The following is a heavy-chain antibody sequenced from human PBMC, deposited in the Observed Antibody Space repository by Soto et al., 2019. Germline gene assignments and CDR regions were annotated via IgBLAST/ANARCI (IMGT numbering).Heavy chain of an antibody. CDR2: IMPTFGSA. V-gene: IGHV1-69*06. D-gene: IGHD1-26*01. J-gene: IGHJ4*02. CDR1: GGTFSGHG. Sequence: GASVKVSCKASGGTFSGHGIAWVRQVPGQGLEWMGGIMPTFGSATYAPKFQGRVTISADKSASTAYMELSSLRSEDTAVYFCASERSAQYFDYWGQGTLVTVSS. CDR3: ASERSAQYFDY.